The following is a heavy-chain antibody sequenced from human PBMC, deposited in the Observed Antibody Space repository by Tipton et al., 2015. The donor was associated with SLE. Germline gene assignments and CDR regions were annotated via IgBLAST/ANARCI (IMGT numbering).Heavy chain of an antibody. D-gene: IGHD3-22*01. CDR3: ARDVGYDSSGYYHRYFDY. CDR1: GGSISSGGYY. Sequence: LRLSCTVSGGSISSGGYYWSWIRQHPGKGLEWIGYIYYSGSTYYNPSLKSRVTISVDTSKNQFSLKLSSVTAADTAVYYCARDVGYDSSGYYHRYFDYWGQGTLVTVSS. J-gene: IGHJ4*02. CDR2: IYYSGST. V-gene: IGHV4-31*03.